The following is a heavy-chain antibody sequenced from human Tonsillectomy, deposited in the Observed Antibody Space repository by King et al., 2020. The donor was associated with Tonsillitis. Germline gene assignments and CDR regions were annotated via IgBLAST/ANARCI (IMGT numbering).Heavy chain of an antibody. D-gene: IGHD2-21*01. J-gene: IGHJ6*02. Sequence: QVQLQQWGAGLLKPSETLSLTCAVYGGSFSGYYWSWIRQPPGKGLEWIGEINHSGSTNYSPSLKSRVTMSVDTSKKQFSLKLSSVTAADTAVFYCARGAPNDLGALEGGDYYYGMDVWGQGTTVTVSS. CDR1: GGSFSGYY. V-gene: IGHV4-34*01. CDR2: INHSGST. CDR3: ARGAPNDLGALEGGDYYYGMDV.